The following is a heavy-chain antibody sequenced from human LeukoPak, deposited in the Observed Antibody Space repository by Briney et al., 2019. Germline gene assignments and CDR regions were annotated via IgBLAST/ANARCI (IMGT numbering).Heavy chain of an antibody. CDR3: ARQVYYYDSSGYSDDY. Sequence: SVKVSCKASGGTSSSYAISWVRQAPGQGLEWMGRIIPILGIANYAQKFQGRVTITADKSTSTAYMELSSLRSEDTAVYYCARQVYYYDSSGYSDDYWGQGTLVTVSS. J-gene: IGHJ4*02. V-gene: IGHV1-69*04. CDR2: IIPILGIA. D-gene: IGHD3-22*01. CDR1: GGTSSSYA.